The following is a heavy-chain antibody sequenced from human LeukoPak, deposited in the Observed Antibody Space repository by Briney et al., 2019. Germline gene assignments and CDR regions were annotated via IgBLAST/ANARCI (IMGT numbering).Heavy chain of an antibody. CDR2: ITSSGSAI. V-gene: IGHV3-21*01. D-gene: IGHD1-7*01. CDR3: ARDWKYKVDY. J-gene: IGHJ4*02. CDR1: GFTFSTYS. Sequence: GGSLRLSCAASGFTFSTYSMNWVRQAPGEGLEWVSSITSSGSAIYYADSVKGRFTISRDNAKNSLYLQMNSLRAEDTAVYYCARDWKYKVDYWGQGTLVTVSS.